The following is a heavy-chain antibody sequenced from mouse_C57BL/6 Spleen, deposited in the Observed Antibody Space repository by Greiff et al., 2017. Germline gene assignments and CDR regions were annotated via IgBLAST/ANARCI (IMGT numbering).Heavy chain of an antibody. CDR3: IEDYDGYFDY. Sequence: QVQLQQSGAELVRPGASVTLSCKASGYTFTDYEMHWVKQTPVHGLEWIGAIDPETGGTAYNQKFKGKAILTADKSSSTAYMELRSLTSEDSAVYYCIEDYDGYFDYWGQGTTLTVSS. J-gene: IGHJ2*01. V-gene: IGHV1-15*01. CDR1: GYTFTDYE. D-gene: IGHD2-3*01. CDR2: IDPETGGT.